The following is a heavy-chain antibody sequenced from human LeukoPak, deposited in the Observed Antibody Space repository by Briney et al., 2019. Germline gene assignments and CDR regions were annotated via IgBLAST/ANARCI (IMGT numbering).Heavy chain of an antibody. J-gene: IGHJ4*02. D-gene: IGHD3-22*01. V-gene: IGHV3-7*04. Sequence: PGGSLRLSCVASGFMFSRYWMSWVRQAPGKGLEWVANIKEDGSEKYHVDSVKGRFTISRDNAKNSLYLQMNSLRAEDTAVYYCARGYYDSSGYHPFDYWGQGTLVTVSS. CDR3: ARGYYDSSGYHPFDY. CDR1: GFMFSRYW. CDR2: IKEDGSEK.